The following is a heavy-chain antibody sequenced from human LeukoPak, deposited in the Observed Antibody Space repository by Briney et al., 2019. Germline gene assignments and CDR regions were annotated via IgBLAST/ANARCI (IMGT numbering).Heavy chain of an antibody. D-gene: IGHD4-11*01. J-gene: IGHJ4*02. CDR3: AKDRAHDYSNYEVDY. V-gene: IGHV3-23*01. CDR1: GFTFSSYA. Sequence: GGSLRLSCAASGFTFSSYAMSWVRQAPGKGLAWVSSISGSGGGTYYADSVKGRFTISRDYSKSTLSLQMNSLRAEDTAVYYCAKDRAHDYSNYEVDYWGQGTLVTVSS. CDR2: ISGSGGGT.